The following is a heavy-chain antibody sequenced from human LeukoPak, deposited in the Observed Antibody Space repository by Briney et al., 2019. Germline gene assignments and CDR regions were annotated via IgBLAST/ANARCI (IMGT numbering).Heavy chain of an antibody. CDR1: GGSFSGYY. J-gene: IGHJ4*02. CDR2: INHSGST. CDR3: ARSPYYFDY. V-gene: IGHV4-34*01. Sequence: PETLSLTCAVYGGSFSGYYWSWIRQPPGKGLEWIGEINHSGSTNYNPSLKSRVTISVDTSKNQFSLKLSSVTAADTAVYYCARSPYYFDYWGQGTLVTVSS.